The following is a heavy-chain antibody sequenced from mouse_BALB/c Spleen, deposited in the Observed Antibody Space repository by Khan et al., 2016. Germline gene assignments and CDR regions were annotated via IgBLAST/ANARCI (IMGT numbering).Heavy chain of an antibody. V-gene: IGHV14-3*02. J-gene: IGHJ4*01. CDR2: IDPANGNT. D-gene: IGHD1-1*01. CDR3: AKGYYGSSRYAMDY. CDR1: GFNIKDTY. Sequence: VQLQQPGAELVKPGASVKLSCTASGFNIKDTYMHWVKQRPEQGLEWIGRIDPANGNTKYDPKFQGKATITADTSSNTAYLQLSSLTSEDTAVYYCAKGYYGSSRYAMDYWCQGTSVTVSS.